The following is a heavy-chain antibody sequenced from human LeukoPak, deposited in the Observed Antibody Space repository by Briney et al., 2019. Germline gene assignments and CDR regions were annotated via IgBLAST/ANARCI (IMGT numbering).Heavy chain of an antibody. CDR2: IYHSGST. J-gene: IGHJ4*02. V-gene: IGHV4-31*03. CDR1: GGSVTSGGYY. D-gene: IGHD4-17*01. Sequence: SETLSLTCTVSGGSVTSGGYYWTWVRQHPGKGLEWIGYIYHSGSTYCNPSLKSRVTMSVDRSKNQFSVNLTSVTAADTAVYYCARSYGDYYLDCWGQGTLVTVSS. CDR3: ARSYGDYYLDC.